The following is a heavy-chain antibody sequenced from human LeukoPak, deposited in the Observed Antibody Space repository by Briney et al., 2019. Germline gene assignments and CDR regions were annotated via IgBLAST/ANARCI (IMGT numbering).Heavy chain of an antibody. Sequence: GGSLRLSCAGSGYTFADHGMNWVRQAPGKGLEWVSGLNPNGGNIGYADSVKGRFTISRDNAKNSLYLQMNSLRAEDTALYYCARDRSYGAFRDWGQGTLVTVSS. D-gene: IGHD1-26*01. CDR3: ARDRSYGAFRD. CDR1: GYTFADHG. CDR2: LNPNGGNI. V-gene: IGHV3-20*04. J-gene: IGHJ4*02.